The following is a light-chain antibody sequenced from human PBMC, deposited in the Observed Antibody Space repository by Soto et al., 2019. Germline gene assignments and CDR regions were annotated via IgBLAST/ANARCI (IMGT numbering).Light chain of an antibody. CDR3: QLYGGSHMFS. CDR2: AAS. V-gene: IGKV3-20*01. CDR1: QSISSSY. Sequence: EIVLTQSPGTLSLSPGEGGTLSCRASQSISSSYLAWYQQKPGQSPRLLIYAASSRATGIPDRFSGSGSGPDCTLTISRLEQEDFAVYYCQLYGGSHMFSFGQGTKLEIK. J-gene: IGKJ2*01.